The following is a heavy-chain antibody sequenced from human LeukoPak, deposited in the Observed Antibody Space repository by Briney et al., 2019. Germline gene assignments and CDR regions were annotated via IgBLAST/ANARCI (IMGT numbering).Heavy chain of an antibody. D-gene: IGHD6-13*01. J-gene: IGHJ4*02. CDR2: FDPEDGET. CDR1: GYTLTELS. Sequence: ASVKVSCQVSGYTLTELSMHWVRQAPGKGLEWMGGFDPEDGETIYAQKFQGRVTMTEDTSTDAAYMGLSSLRSEDTAVYYCATIEVSSWYFGWGQGTLVTVSS. CDR3: ATIEVSSWYFG. V-gene: IGHV1-24*01.